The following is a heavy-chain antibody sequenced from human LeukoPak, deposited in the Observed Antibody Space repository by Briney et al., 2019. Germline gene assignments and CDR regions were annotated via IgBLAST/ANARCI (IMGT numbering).Heavy chain of an antibody. D-gene: IGHD2-21*02. J-gene: IGHJ4*02. CDR1: GYTFTSYG. CDR2: ISAYNGNT. Sequence: ASVKVSCKASGYTFTSYGISWVRQAPGQGLEWMGWISAYNGNTNYAQKPQGRVTMTTDTSTSTAYMELRSLRSDDTAVYYCASLPYCGGDCSWGVLDYWGQGTLVTVSS. CDR3: ASLPYCGGDCSWGVLDY. V-gene: IGHV1-18*01.